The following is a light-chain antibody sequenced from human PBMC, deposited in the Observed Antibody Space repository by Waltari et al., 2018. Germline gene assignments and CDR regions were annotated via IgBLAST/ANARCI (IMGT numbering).Light chain of an antibody. CDR3: QEVNRFPYT. J-gene: IGKJ2*01. CDR2: AAS. Sequence: DIQMTQSPSSLSASVGDRVTITCRASQVIGSWLAWYQQKPGKAPRLLLYAASTLQSGVPSRFRGSGSGTDFTLTISSVQSEDFATYFCQEVNRFPYTFGQGTKLEIK. V-gene: IGKV1-12*01. CDR1: QVIGSW.